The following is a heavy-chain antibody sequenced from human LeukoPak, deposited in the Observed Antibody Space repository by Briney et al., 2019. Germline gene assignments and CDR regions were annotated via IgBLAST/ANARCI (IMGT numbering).Heavy chain of an antibody. J-gene: IGHJ4*02. V-gene: IGHV4-34*01. D-gene: IGHD1-26*01. Sequence: SKTLSLTCAVYGGSFSGYYWSWIRQPPGKGLEWIGEINHSGSTNYNPSLKSRVTISVDTSKNQFSLKLSSVTAADTAVYYCARAIVGATDRHFDYWGQGTLVTVSS. CDR1: GGSFSGYY. CDR3: ARAIVGATDRHFDY. CDR2: INHSGST.